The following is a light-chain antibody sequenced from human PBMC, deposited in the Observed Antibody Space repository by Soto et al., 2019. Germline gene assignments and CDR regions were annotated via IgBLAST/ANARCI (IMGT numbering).Light chain of an antibody. CDR1: QSISRS. J-gene: IGKJ1*01. CDR3: QQYNTYWWT. CDR2: DAS. Sequence: DIQMTQSPSTLSASVGDRVTITCRASQSISRSLAWYQQKPGKAPNLLIYDASSLENGVPSRFSGSGSGTEFTLTISSLQPDDFESYYCQQYNTYWWTFGQGTKVEIK. V-gene: IGKV1-5*01.